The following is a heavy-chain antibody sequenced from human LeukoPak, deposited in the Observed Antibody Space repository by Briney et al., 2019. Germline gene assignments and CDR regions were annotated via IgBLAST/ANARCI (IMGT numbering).Heavy chain of an antibody. Sequence: GGSLRLSCAASGFTFSSYSMNWVRQAPGKGLEWVSSISSSSSYIYYADSVKGRFTISRDNAKNSLYLQMNSLRAEDTAVYYCARSFLTGYQFNWFDPWGQGTLVTVSS. J-gene: IGHJ5*02. CDR3: ARSFLTGYQFNWFDP. CDR2: ISSSSSYI. D-gene: IGHD3-9*01. CDR1: GFTFSSYS. V-gene: IGHV3-21*01.